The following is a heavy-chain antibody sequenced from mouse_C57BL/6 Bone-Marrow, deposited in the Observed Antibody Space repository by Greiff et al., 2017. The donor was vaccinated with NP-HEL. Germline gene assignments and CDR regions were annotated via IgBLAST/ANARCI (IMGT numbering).Heavy chain of an antibody. CDR2: ICSGRST. Sequence: VMLVESGPGLVQPSQSLSITCTVSGFSLTSYGVHWVRQSPGKGLEWLGVICSGRSTDYNDAFIYRLSISKDNAKSQVFYKMNSLQADDTAIYYCARTGTDYWDQGTTLTVTS. CDR3: ARTGTDY. J-gene: IGHJ2*01. D-gene: IGHD4-1*01. V-gene: IGHV2-2*01. CDR1: GFSLTSYG.